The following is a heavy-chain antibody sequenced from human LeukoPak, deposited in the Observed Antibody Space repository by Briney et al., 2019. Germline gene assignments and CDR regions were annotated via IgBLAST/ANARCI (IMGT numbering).Heavy chain of an antibody. Sequence: SETLSLTCTVSGGSISSSSYYWGWIRQPPGKGLEWIGSIYYSGSTYYNPSLKSRVTISVDTSKNQFSLKLSSVTAADTAVYYCARGDAVGDYWGQGTLVTVSS. D-gene: IGHD2-15*01. V-gene: IGHV4-39*01. CDR3: ARGDAVGDY. CDR1: GGSISSSSYY. CDR2: IYYSGST. J-gene: IGHJ4*02.